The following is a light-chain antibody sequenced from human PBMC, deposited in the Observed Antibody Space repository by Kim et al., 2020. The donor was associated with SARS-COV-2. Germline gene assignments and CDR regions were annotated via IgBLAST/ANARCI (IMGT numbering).Light chain of an antibody. CDR1: SNIASQT. J-gene: IGLJ2*01. CDR2: NNS. CDR3: ASWGDSLMVV. Sequence: LTKPPSASGTPGQRVTISCSVSSNIASQTVNWYQHLPGTAPKLLIYNNSQRPSGVPDRFSGSKSGTSASLAISGLHSEDECYYYCASWGDSLMVVFGGGTQLTFL. V-gene: IGLV1-44*01.